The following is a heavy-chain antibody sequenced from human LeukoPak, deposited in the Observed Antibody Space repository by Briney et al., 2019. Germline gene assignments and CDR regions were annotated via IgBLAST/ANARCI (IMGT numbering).Heavy chain of an antibody. D-gene: IGHD2-15*01. Sequence: PGRSLRLSCAAAGFTFSVHEMNCVRQPARKGLEWLSYISDSGRTIYYAGAVDGGFTISRDNAKNSLFLQMNSLSAEDTAVYYCASRYCSGGSCYLDYWGQGTLVTVSS. V-gene: IGHV3-48*03. J-gene: IGHJ4*02. CDR1: GFTFSVHE. CDR3: ASRYCSGGSCYLDY. CDR2: ISDSGRTI.